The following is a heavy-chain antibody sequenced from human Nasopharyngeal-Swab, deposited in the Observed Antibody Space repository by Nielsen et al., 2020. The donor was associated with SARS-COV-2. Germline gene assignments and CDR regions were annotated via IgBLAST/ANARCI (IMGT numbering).Heavy chain of an antibody. CDR3: ASLDSSGYMNIDC. CDR2: IYYSGNT. J-gene: IGHJ4*02. Sequence: SETLSLTCTASGGSISSGAYQWSWIRQLPGKGLEWIGYIYYSGNTYYNPSLKSRLTISVDTSKNQFSLKLTSVTAADTAVYYCASLDSSGYMNIDCWGQGTLVAVSP. V-gene: IGHV4-31*03. CDR1: GGSISSGAYQ. D-gene: IGHD3-22*01.